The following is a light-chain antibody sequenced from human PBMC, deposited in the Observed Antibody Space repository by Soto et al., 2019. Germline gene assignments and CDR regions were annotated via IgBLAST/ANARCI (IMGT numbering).Light chain of an antibody. J-gene: IGLJ2*01. Sequence: QSALTQLPSASGSPGQSVTLSCTGTSSDVGGYNYVSWYQQHPGKAPKLMIYEVSKRPSGVPDRFSGSKSGNTASLTVSGLQAEDEADYYCSSYAGSNNLVFGGGTKLTVL. CDR1: SSDVGGYNY. CDR2: EVS. CDR3: SSYAGSNNLV. V-gene: IGLV2-8*01.